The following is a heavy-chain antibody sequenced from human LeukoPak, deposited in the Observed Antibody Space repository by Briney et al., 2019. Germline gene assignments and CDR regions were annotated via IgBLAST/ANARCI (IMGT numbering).Heavy chain of an antibody. V-gene: IGHV1-2*02. J-gene: IGHJ6*03. CDR3: ARAVRDGYIDYYYYMDV. CDR1: GYTFTGYY. Sequence: GASVKVSCKASGYTFTGYYMHWVRQAPGQGLEWMGWINPNSGGTNYAQKFQGRVTMTRDTSISTAYMELSRLRSDDTAVYYCARAVRDGYIDYYYYMDVWGKGTTVTVS. D-gene: IGHD5-24*01. CDR2: INPNSGGT.